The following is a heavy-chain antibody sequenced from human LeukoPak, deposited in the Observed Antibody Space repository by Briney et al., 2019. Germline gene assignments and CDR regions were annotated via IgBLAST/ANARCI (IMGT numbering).Heavy chain of an antibody. Sequence: PSETLSLTCAVYGGSFSGYYWSWIRQPPPKGLEWMGESNHNGSTNYNPSLNNRVTISVDTSTNKFFPKLITVTAADTTVSYCARGVCSSSSRAGPRYYYYYMDVWGKGTTVTVSS. V-gene: IGHV4-34*01. CDR3: ARGVCSSSSRAGPRYYYYYMDV. CDR1: GGSFSGYY. J-gene: IGHJ6*03. D-gene: IGHD2-2*01. CDR2: SNHNGST.